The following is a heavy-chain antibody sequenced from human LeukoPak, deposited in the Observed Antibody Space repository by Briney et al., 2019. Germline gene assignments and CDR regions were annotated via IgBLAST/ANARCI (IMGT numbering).Heavy chain of an antibody. Sequence: SETLSLTCTVSGGSIRSSSYNWGWIRQPPGKGLEWIASVHYTGSTYYNPALKSRVTISVYTSNNQFSLKLSSVTAADTAVYYCARTGGSFYFYYYMDVWGKGTTVTVSS. CDR3: ARTGGSFYFYYYMDV. J-gene: IGHJ6*03. V-gene: IGHV4-39*07. CDR2: VHYTGST. CDR1: GGSIRSSSYN. D-gene: IGHD1-26*01.